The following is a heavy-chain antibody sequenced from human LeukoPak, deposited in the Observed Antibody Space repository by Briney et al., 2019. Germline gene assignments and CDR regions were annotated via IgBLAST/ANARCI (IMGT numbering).Heavy chain of an antibody. CDR1: GGSIFSYY. J-gene: IGHJ4*02. V-gene: IGHV4-39*01. D-gene: IGHD3-3*01. CDR2: IYYSGST. Sequence: PSETLSLTCTVSGGSIFSYYWGWIRQPPGKGLEWIGSIYYSGSTYYNPSLKSRVTISVDTSKNQFSLELSSVTAADTAVYYCARLEAYWGQGTLVTVSS. CDR3: ARLEAY.